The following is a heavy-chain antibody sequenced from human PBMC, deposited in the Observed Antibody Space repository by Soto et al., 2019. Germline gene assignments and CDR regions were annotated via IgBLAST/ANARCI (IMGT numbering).Heavy chain of an antibody. J-gene: IGHJ4*02. V-gene: IGHV1-69*02. CDR2: IIPILGIA. D-gene: IGHD2-2*01. CDR3: ASPGGYCSSTSCRASRYYFDY. CDR1: GGTFSSYT. Sequence: QVQLVQSGAEVKKPGSSVKVSCKASGGTFSSYTISWVRQAPGQGLEWMGRIIPILGIANYAQKFQGRVTITADNSTSTAYMELSSLRSEDTAVYYCASPGGYCSSTSCRASRYYFDYWGQGTLVTVSS.